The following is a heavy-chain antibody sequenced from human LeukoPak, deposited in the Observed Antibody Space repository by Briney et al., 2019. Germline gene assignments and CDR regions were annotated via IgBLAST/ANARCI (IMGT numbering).Heavy chain of an antibody. CDR2: ISTTGSGV. D-gene: IGHD3-22*01. CDR1: GFSSSTSE. V-gene: IGHV3-48*03. J-gene: IGHJ3*02. CDR3: ARETRDSSGFGAFDI. Sequence: GGSLRLSCVASGFSSSTSEMSWVRQAPGKGLEWLSYISTTGSGVIYADSVKGRFTMSRDNAKNSLFLQINSLRAEDTAVYYCARETRDSSGFGAFDIWGRGTMVSVSS.